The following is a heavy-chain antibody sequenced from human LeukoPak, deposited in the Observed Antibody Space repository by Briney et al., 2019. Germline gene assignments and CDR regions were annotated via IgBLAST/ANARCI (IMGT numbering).Heavy chain of an antibody. J-gene: IGHJ3*02. V-gene: IGHV3-30*02. CDR2: IRYDGSNK. D-gene: IGHD1-20*01. CDR3: AKRADNRNDGWNQDAFDI. CDR1: GFTFSSYG. Sequence: PGGSLRLSCAASGFTFSSYGMHWVRQAPGKGLEWVAFIRYDGSNKYYADSVKGRFTISRDNSKNTLYLQMNSLRAEDTAVYYCAKRADNRNDGWNQDAFDIWGQGTMVTVSS.